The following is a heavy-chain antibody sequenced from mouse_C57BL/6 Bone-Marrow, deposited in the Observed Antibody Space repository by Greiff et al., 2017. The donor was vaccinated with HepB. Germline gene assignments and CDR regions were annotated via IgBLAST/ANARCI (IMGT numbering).Heavy chain of an antibody. CDR3: AREGYFDV. Sequence: EVHLVESGGGLVKPGGSLKLSCAASGFTFSSYAMSWVRQTPEKRLEWVATISDGGSYTYYPDNVKGRFTISRDNAKNTLNLQMSHLKSEDTAMYYCAREGYFDVWGTGTTVTVSS. J-gene: IGHJ1*03. CDR1: GFTFSSYA. CDR2: ISDGGSYT. V-gene: IGHV5-4*01.